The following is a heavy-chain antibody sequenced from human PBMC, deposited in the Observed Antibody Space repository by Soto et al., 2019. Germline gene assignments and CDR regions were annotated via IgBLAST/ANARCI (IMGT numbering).Heavy chain of an antibody. J-gene: IGHJ4*02. V-gene: IGHV3-30*18. Sequence: QVQLVESGGGVVQPGRSLRLSCAASGFTFSSYGMHWVRQAPGKGLEWVAVISYDGSNKYYADSVKGRFTISRDNSKNTLYLQMNSLRAEDTAVYYCAKRRGGWYVGGGAFDYWGQGTLVTVSS. CDR2: ISYDGSNK. CDR3: AKRRGGWYVGGGAFDY. CDR1: GFTFSSYG. D-gene: IGHD6-19*01.